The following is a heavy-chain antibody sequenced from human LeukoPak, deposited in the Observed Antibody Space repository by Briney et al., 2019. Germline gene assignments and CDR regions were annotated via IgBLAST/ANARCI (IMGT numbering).Heavy chain of an antibody. D-gene: IGHD6-13*01. J-gene: IGHJ4*02. CDR1: GGTFSIYA. CDR2: IIPILGIA. Sequence: GASVNVSYNASGGTFSIYAISWVRHAPGQGLEWMGRIIPILGIANYAQKFQGRVTITADKSTSTAYMALSTLRSEDTAVYYCARVGQQLEGLDYWGQGTVVTVSS. V-gene: IGHV1-69*04. CDR3: ARVGQQLEGLDY.